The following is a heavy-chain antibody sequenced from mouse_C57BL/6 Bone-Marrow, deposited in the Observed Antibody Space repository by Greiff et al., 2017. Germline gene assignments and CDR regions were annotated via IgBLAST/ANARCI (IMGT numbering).Heavy chain of an antibody. CDR3: AKEDYDYDRNAMDY. D-gene: IGHD2-4*01. CDR1: GYTFTSYW. CDR2: IHPNSGST. J-gene: IGHJ4*01. V-gene: IGHV1-64*01. Sequence: QVQLKEPGAELVKPGASVKLSCKASGYTFTSYWMHWVKQRPGQGLEWIGMIHPNSGSTNYNEKFKSKATLTVDKSSSTAYMQLSSLTSEDSAVYYCAKEDYDYDRNAMDYWGQGTSVTVSS.